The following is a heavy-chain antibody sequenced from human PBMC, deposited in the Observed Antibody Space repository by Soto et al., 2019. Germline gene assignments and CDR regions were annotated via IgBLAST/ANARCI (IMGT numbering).Heavy chain of an antibody. V-gene: IGHV5-10-1*01. J-gene: IGHJ6*02. CDR2: IDPIESYT. D-gene: IGHD2-2*01. CDR3: ARRYCSSASCPRNYYGMDV. Sequence: GESLKISCQGSGYNFASYWISWVRQMPGKGLEWMGRIDPIESYTNYSPSFQGHVTISADKSISTAYLQWSSLKASDTAMYYCARRYCSSASCPRNYYGMDVWGQGTTVTVSS. CDR1: GYNFASYW.